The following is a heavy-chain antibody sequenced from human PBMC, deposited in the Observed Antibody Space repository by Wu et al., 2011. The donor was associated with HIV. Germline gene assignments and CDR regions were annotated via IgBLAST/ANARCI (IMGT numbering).Heavy chain of an antibody. D-gene: IGHD4-17*01. J-gene: IGHJ5*02. CDR1: GGTFGTYA. Sequence: QVQLVQSGAEVKKPGSSVKVSCKASGGTFGTYAINWLRQAPGQGLEWMGGIIPIFNKANYARKFQGRVTITTDDFTNTAYMELTSLTFEDTAVYYCARDLPNDYGDHGHWFDPWGPGNPWSPVSS. V-gene: IGHV1-69*05. CDR3: ARDLPNDYGDHGHWFDP. CDR2: IIPIFNKA.